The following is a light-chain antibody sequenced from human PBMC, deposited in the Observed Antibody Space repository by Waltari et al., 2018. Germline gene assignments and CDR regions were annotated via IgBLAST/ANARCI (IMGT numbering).Light chain of an antibody. CDR1: SSGVYVFTY. CDR2: DVT. V-gene: IGLV2-11*01. CDR3: CSYAGSYTFDVV. Sequence: QSALTQPRSVSGSPGQSVTVSCTGTSSGVYVFTYVSWYQQYPGKAPQLLLYDVTDRPSGVPDRFSGSKSGNSASLTISGLRADDEADYYCCSYAGSYTFDVVFGGGTKLTVL. J-gene: IGLJ2*01.